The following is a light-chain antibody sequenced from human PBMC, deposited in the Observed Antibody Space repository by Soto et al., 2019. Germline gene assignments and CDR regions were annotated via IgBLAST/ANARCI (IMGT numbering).Light chain of an antibody. CDR2: GAS. CDR3: QQTYSTPYT. V-gene: IGKV1-39*01. Sequence: DIQMTQSPSSLSASVGDRITITCRASQTISNFLHWYHQRPGKAPKLLIFGASSLQSGVPSKFTGSGSGTDFTLTISDLQPEDFATYYCQQTYSTPYTFGQGTNLEIK. CDR1: QTISNF. J-gene: IGKJ2*01.